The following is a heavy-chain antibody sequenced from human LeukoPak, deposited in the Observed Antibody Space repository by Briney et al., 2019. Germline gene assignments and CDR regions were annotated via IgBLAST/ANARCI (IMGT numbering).Heavy chain of an antibody. CDR3: AKERGHSKPFDY. V-gene: IGHV3-23*01. Sequence: HSGGSLRLSCEVSGFIFSYYGMNWVRQAQGKGLEWVSAISDSGDATYYADSVKGRFTISRDDSKSTLYLQMNNLRAEDTALYYCAKERGHSKPFDYWGQGTLVTVSS. CDR2: ISDSGDAT. D-gene: IGHD4-23*01. J-gene: IGHJ4*02. CDR1: GFIFSYYG.